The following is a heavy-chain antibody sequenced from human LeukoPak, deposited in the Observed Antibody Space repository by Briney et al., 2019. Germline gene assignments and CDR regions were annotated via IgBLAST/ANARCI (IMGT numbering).Heavy chain of an antibody. Sequence: GGSLRLSCAASGFDISSSAMHWVRQAPGKGLEWVAVISYDGEIKYFADSVKGRFAMSRDNSNNTIFLEMNTLRPDDTGVYFCATPHYGGYYDMFDSWGPGTQVIVSS. J-gene: IGHJ4*02. V-gene: IGHV3-30*03. CDR3: ATPHYGGYYDMFDS. CDR2: ISYDGEIK. D-gene: IGHD4-17*01. CDR1: GFDISSSA.